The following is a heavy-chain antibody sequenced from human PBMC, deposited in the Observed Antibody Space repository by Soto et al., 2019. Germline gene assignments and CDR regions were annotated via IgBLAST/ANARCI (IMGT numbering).Heavy chain of an antibody. Sequence: QVQLVESGGGVVQPGRSLRLSCVAPGFTFSDYGMNWVRQVPGKGLEWVAVIWHDGSKEYYVDSVKGRFTISRDNSRNTLYLQMNNLRAEDTAVYYCEAANYDSSGFYGNYWGQGALVTVSS. D-gene: IGHD3-22*01. CDR3: EAANYDSSGFYGNY. CDR2: IWHDGSKE. V-gene: IGHV3-33*01. J-gene: IGHJ4*02. CDR1: GFTFSDYG.